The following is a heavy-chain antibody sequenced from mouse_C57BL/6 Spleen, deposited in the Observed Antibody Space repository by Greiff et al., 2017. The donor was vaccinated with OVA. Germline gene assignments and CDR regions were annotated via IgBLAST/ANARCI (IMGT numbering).Heavy chain of an antibody. CDR1: GYAFSSSW. D-gene: IGHD3-2*02. CDR2: IYPGDGDT. CDR3: ARTGYYVEGFAY. J-gene: IGHJ3*01. Sequence: VQLQQSGPELVKPGASVKISCKASGYAFSSSWMNWVKQRPGKGLEWIGRIYPGDGDTNYNGKFKGKATLTADKSSSTAYMQLSSLTSEDSAVYFCARTGYYVEGFAYWGQGTLVTVSA. V-gene: IGHV1-82*01.